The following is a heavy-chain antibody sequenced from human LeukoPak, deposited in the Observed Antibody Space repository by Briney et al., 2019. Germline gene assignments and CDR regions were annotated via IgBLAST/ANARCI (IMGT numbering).Heavy chain of an antibody. CDR3: AREPGIAAADHCDY. Sequence: PSESLSLTCTVSGGSISSSSYYWGWIRQPPGKGLEWIGSIYYSGSTCYNPSLKSRVTISVDTSKNQFSLKLSSVTAADTAVYYCAREPGIAAADHCDYCGQGTLVTVSS. CDR2: IYYSGST. D-gene: IGHD6-13*01. CDR1: GGSISSSSYY. J-gene: IGHJ4*02. V-gene: IGHV4-39*02.